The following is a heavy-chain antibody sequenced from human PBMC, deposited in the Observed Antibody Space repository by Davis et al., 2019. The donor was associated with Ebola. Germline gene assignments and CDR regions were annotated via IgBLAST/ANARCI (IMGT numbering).Heavy chain of an antibody. CDR2: ISGYEDNT. Sequence: ASVKVSCKASGYTFTSYVIHWVRQAPGQGLEWMGWISGYEDNTNYAPRFQGRITLTKDRVTSTVYMELRSLTSDDTAVYYCARDLAASSGAHFFYFGMDVWGEGTSVAVSS. CDR1: GYTFTSYV. CDR3: ARDLAASSGAHFFYFGMDV. D-gene: IGHD6-25*01. V-gene: IGHV1-18*01. J-gene: IGHJ6*04.